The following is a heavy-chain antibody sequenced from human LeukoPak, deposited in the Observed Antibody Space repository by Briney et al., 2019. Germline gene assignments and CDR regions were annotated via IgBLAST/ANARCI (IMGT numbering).Heavy chain of an antibody. CDR2: INPNSGGT. V-gene: IGHV1-2*02. CDR3: ARDHGSGYSFGY. Sequence: ASVKVSCKASGYTFTGYYMHWVRQAPGQGLEWVGWINPNSGGTNYAQTFQGRVTMTRDTSISTAYMELSRLRSDDTAGYYCARDHGSGYSFGYWGQGTLVTVSS. J-gene: IGHJ4*02. CDR1: GYTFTGYY. D-gene: IGHD3-22*01.